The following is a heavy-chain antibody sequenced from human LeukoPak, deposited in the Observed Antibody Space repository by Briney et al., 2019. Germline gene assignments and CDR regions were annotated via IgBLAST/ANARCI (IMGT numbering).Heavy chain of an antibody. Sequence: HAASVKVSCKASGGTLNSYVISWVRQAPGQGLEWMGGIIPISGTANYAQKFQGRVTITADKSTSTAFMELSSLRSGDTAVYYCASLCCGSFYMDVWGKGTTVTVSS. CDR3: ASLCCGSFYMDV. CDR1: GGTLNSYV. J-gene: IGHJ6*03. D-gene: IGHD2-15*01. V-gene: IGHV1-69*06. CDR2: IIPISGTA.